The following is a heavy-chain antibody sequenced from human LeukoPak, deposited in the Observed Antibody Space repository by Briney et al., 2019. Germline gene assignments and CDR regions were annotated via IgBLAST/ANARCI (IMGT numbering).Heavy chain of an antibody. J-gene: IGHJ4*02. Sequence: PGGSLRLSCAVSGFTFSSYTMNWVRQTPGKGLEWVSYISSSGSTIYYADSVKGRFTISRDNAKNSLYLQMNSLRAEDTAVYYCARVTYYYGSGTTIGSIDYWGQGTLVTVSS. V-gene: IGHV3-48*04. CDR3: ARVTYYYGSGTTIGSIDY. CDR2: ISSSGSTI. D-gene: IGHD3-10*01. CDR1: GFTFSSYT.